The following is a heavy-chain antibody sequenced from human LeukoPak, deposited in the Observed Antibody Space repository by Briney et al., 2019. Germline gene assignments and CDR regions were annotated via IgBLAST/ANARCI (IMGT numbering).Heavy chain of an antibody. CDR1: GFTFSSYG. CDR2: IWYDGSYT. Sequence: PGRSLRLSCAASGFTFSSYGMHWVRQAPGKGLERVAVIWYDGSYTYYAESVKGRFTISRDNSRNTLYLQMSSLRSEDTAVYYCAKPTSGDGSFLIDYWGQGTLVTVSS. J-gene: IGHJ4*02. V-gene: IGHV3-33*06. D-gene: IGHD1-26*01. CDR3: AKPTSGDGSFLIDY.